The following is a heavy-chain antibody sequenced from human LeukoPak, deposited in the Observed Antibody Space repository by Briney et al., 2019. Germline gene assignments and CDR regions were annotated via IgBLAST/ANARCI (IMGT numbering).Heavy chain of an antibody. J-gene: IGHJ4*02. Sequence: LETLSLTCAVYGGSFSGYYWSWIRQPPGKGLEWIGEINHSGSTNYNPSLKSRVTISVDTSKNQFSLKLSSVTAADTAVYYCARVHRYGSGSYYNRKAEKFDYWGQGTLVTVSS. CDR1: GGSFSGYY. D-gene: IGHD3-10*01. V-gene: IGHV4-34*01. CDR3: ARVHRYGSGSYYNRKAEKFDY. CDR2: INHSGST.